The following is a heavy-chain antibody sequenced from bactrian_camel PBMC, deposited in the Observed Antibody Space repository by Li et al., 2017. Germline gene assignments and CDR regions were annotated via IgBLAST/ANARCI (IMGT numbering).Heavy chain of an antibody. D-gene: IGHD4*01. J-gene: IGHJ6*01. V-gene: IGHV3S55*01. CDR3: AKAKRPQYSDYETADFGY. CDR2: IEIDGST. Sequence: VQLVESGGGSVQVGGSLRLSCVASGDTVGRYCMGWFRQIPDKEREGVAGIEIDGSTSYADSVKGRFTISQDSAKNILYLQMHSLKTEDTAMNYCAKAKRPQYSDYETADFGYWGQGTQVTVS. CDR1: GDTVGRYC.